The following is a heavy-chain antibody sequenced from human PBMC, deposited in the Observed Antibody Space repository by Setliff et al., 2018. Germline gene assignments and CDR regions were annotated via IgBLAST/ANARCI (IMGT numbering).Heavy chain of an antibody. CDR1: GYTFTSND. CDR3: ARAHSGSDFHDPFDI. Sequence: ASVKVSCKASGYTFTSNDINWVRQATGQGPEWMGWLNPSSGNTGYAPKFQGRVTITRSTSLSTAYMELSSLRSEDTAIYYCARAHSGSDFHDPFDIWGQGTMVTVSS. V-gene: IGHV1-8*03. D-gene: IGHD1-26*01. J-gene: IGHJ3*02. CDR2: LNPSSGNT.